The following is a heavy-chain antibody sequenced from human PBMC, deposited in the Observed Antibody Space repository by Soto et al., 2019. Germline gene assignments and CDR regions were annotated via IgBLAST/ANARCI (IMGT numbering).Heavy chain of an antibody. CDR2: ISGSGSST. V-gene: IGHV3-23*01. D-gene: IGHD3-10*01. CDR1: GFTFSSHA. J-gene: IGHJ4*02. CDR3: AKKPANHYGSGSYFEY. Sequence: PGGSLRLSCAASGFTFSSHAMSWVRQAPGKGLDWVSAISGSGSSTNYADSVNDRFSISRDNSKNMLYLQMNSLRAEDSAVYYCAKKPANHYGSGSYFEYWGQGTLVTVSS.